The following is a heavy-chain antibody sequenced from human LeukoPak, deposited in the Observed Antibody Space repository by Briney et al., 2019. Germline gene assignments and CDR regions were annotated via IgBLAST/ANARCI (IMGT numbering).Heavy chain of an antibody. CDR1: GFTFSSYS. J-gene: IGHJ4*02. CDR2: ISSSSTI. CDR3: ARDEAY. Sequence: HSGGSLRLSCAASGFTFSSYSMNWVRQAPGKGLEWVSYISSSSTIYYADSVKGRFTISRDNAKNSLYLQMNSLRAEDTAVYYCARDEAYWGQGTLVTVSS. V-gene: IGHV3-48*01.